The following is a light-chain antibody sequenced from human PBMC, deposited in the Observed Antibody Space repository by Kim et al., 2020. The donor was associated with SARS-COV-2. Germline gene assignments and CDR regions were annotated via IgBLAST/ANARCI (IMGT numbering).Light chain of an antibody. CDR1: QSISRS. V-gene: IGKV1-5*01. Sequence: PASVVNRVTITGRASQSISRSLAWYQQKPEKAPKLLSHSASSLECGVPLWFIGSGSGTEFTLTISSLQPDDFASYYCQQYQFYSTFGQGTKVDIK. CDR3: QQYQFYST. CDR2: SAS. J-gene: IGKJ1*01.